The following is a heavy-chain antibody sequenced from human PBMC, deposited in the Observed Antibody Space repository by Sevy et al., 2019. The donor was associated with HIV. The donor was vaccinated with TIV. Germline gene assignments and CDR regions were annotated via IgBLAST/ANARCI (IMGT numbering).Heavy chain of an antibody. CDR2: IYRDGRT. J-gene: IGHJ4*02. D-gene: IGHD3-22*01. V-gene: IGHV3-53*01. CDR1: EFTVTSNY. Sequence: GGSLRLSCAASEFTVTSNYMSWVRQAPGKGLEWVSIIYRDGRTFYADSVKGRFTISRDSSKNTLFLQMNSLRDEDMAVYYCARGGSNSSAYQGGFDYWGQGTLVTVSS. CDR3: ARGGSNSSAYQGGFDY.